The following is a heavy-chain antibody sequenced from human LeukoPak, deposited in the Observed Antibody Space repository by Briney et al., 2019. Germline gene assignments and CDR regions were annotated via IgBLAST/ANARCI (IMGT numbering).Heavy chain of an antibody. CDR1: GGSINHYY. CDR3: ARDNQWLNAFDI. D-gene: IGHD3-22*01. CDR2: SYYIEST. Sequence: SETLSLTCTVSGGSINHYYWSWIRQPPGKGLEWIGYSYYIESTNYNPSLKSRVTISVDTSRNRFSLKLSSVTAADTAMYYCARDNQWLNAFDIWGQGTMVIVSS. V-gene: IGHV4-59*01. J-gene: IGHJ3*02.